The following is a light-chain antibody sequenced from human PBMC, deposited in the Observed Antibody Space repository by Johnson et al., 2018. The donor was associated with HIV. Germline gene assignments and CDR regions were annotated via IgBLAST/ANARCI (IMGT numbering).Light chain of an antibody. CDR2: DDN. CDR1: SSNIGNNY. CDR3: GTWDSSLSAGV. V-gene: IGLV1-51*01. Sequence: QSVLTQPPSVSAAPGQKVTISCSGSSSNIGNNYISWYQQLPGTAPKLLIYDDNKRPLGIPDRFSGSKSGTSATLDITGLQTGDEADYYCGTWDSSLSAGVFGTGTKVTAL. J-gene: IGLJ1*01.